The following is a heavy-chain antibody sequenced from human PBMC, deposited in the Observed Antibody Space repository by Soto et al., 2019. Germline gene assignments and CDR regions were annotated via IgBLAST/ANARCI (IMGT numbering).Heavy chain of an antibody. CDR1: GGSIRSYY. V-gene: IGHV4-59*01. Sequence: SETLSLTCTVSGGSIRSYYWSWIRQPPGKGLEWIGYIYYSGSTNYNPSLKSRVTISVDTSKNQFSLKLSSVTAADTAVYYCARDVYYDILTGYYNWFDPWGQGTLVTVS. D-gene: IGHD3-9*01. CDR3: ARDVYYDILTGYYNWFDP. CDR2: IYYSGST. J-gene: IGHJ5*02.